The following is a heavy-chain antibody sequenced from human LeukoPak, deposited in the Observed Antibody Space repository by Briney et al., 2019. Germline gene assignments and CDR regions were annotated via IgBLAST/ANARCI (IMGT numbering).Heavy chain of an antibody. V-gene: IGHV3-23*01. Sequence: GGSLRLSCAASGFTFSSCAMSWVRQAPGKGLEWVSGISGSGASTYYADSVRGRFTISRDNSKNTLYLQMNSLRAEDTAVYYCAKAYYDSSGYYSFDHWGQGTLVTVSS. CDR3: AKAYYDSSGYYSFDH. CDR2: ISGSGAST. D-gene: IGHD3-22*01. CDR1: GFTFSSCA. J-gene: IGHJ4*02.